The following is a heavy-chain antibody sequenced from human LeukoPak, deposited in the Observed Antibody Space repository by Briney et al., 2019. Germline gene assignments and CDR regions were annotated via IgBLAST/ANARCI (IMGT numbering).Heavy chain of an antibody. CDR3: ATLRGVYRFAAFDI. V-gene: IGHV4-34*01. Sequence: SETLSLTCAVYGGSFSGYYWSWIRQPPGKGLEWIGEINHSGSTNYNPSLKSRVTISVDTSKNQFSLKLSSVTAADTAVYYCATLRGVYRFAAFDIWGQGTMVTVSS. J-gene: IGHJ3*02. CDR2: INHSGST. D-gene: IGHD3-10*01. CDR1: GGSFSGYY.